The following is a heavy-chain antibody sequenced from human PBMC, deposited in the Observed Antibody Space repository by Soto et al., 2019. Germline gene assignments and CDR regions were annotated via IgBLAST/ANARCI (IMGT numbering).Heavy chain of an antibody. V-gene: IGHV4-31*03. D-gene: IGHD6-13*01. Sequence: SETLSLTCTVSGGSISSSSYYWSWIRQHPGKGLEWIGYIYYSGSTYYNPSLKSRVTISVDTSKNQFSLKLSSVTAADTAVYYCARGSSSSWSGWFDPWGQGTLVTVSS. CDR1: GGSISSSSYY. CDR3: ARGSSSSWSGWFDP. CDR2: IYYSGST. J-gene: IGHJ5*02.